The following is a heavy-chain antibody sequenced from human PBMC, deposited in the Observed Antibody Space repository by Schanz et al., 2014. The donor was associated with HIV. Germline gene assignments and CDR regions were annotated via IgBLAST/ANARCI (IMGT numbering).Heavy chain of an antibody. CDR1: GYTFTGYF. D-gene: IGHD2-21*02. V-gene: IGHV1-18*04. Sequence: QVRLVQSGAEVKRPGASVKVSCKASGYTFTGYFVHWVRQAPGQGLQWMGWINPYNGYTDYAQKLQGRVTLTTDTSTTTAYMDLRSLRSDDTAVYHCARRESDGALDVWGPGTTVIVS. CDR3: ARRESDGALDV. J-gene: IGHJ6*02. CDR2: INPYNGYT.